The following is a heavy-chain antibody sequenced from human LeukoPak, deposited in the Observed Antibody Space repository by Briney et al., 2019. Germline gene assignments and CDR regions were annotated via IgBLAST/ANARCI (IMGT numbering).Heavy chain of an antibody. J-gene: IGHJ4*02. V-gene: IGHV3-11*04. CDR1: GLPFSVYY. D-gene: IGHD3-22*01. Sequence: GGSLRLSCAVAGLPFSVYYMSWIRQAPGKGLEWISYIGLNGYPLDYADSVKGRFTISRDNANNLLYLDMSSLRAEDTAVYYCASKDFSSGSFNYWGQGSLVTVSS. CDR3: ASKDFSSGSFNY. CDR2: IGLNGYPL.